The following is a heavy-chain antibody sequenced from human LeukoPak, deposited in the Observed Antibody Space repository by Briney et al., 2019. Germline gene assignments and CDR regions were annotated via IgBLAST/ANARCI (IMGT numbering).Heavy chain of an antibody. CDR2: IKQDGREK. V-gene: IGHV3-7*01. D-gene: IGHD5-18*01. Sequence: GGSLRLSCAASGFTFSSFWMSWVRQAPGKGLEWVANIKQDGREKYYVDSVKGRFTISRDNARNSLYLQMDSLRAEDTAVYYCVIYNNYGSRDFDYWGQGTLVTVSS. CDR1: GFTFSSFW. CDR3: VIYNNYGSRDFDY. J-gene: IGHJ4*02.